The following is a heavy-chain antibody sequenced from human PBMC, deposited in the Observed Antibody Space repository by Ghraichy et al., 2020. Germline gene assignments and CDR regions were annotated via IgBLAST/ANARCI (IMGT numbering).Heavy chain of an antibody. Sequence: GGSLRLSCAASGFTFSSYGMHWVRQAPGKGLEWVAVIWYDGSNKYYADSVKGRFTISRDNSKNTLYLQMNSLRAEDTAVYYCARDPGFTMVRGGADIWGQGTMVTVSS. CDR1: GFTFSSYG. CDR3: ARDPGFTMVRGGADI. V-gene: IGHV3-33*01. D-gene: IGHD3-10*01. CDR2: IWYDGSNK. J-gene: IGHJ3*02.